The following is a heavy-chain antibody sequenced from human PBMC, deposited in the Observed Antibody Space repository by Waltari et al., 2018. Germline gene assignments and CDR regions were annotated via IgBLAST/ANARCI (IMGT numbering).Heavy chain of an antibody. CDR2: MHNSGST. CDR3: ARAGRYDFWNLHY. J-gene: IGHJ4*02. CDR1: GGSITRHY. Sequence: QVQLQESGPGLVKPSETLSLTCSVSGGSITRHYWNWIRQPPGKGLEWIGYMHNSGSTNLNPFFKSRVTISLDTSKNQLSLTVNSVTAVDTAVYYCARAGRYDFWNLHYWGQGILVAVSS. D-gene: IGHD3-3*01. V-gene: IGHV4-59*11.